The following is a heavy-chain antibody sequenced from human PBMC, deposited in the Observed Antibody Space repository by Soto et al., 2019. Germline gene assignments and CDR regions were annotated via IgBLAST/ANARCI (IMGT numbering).Heavy chain of an antibody. CDR1: GYTFTSYG. CDR3: AREDYGGNPGFEVDGDY. Sequence: QVQLVQSGAEVKKPGASVKVSCKASGYTFTSYGISWVRQAPGQGLEWMGWISAYNGNTNYAQKLQGRVAMTTDTSTSTAYMELRSLRSDDTAVYYCAREDYGGNPGFEVDGDYWGQGTLVTVSS. D-gene: IGHD4-17*01. CDR2: ISAYNGNT. V-gene: IGHV1-18*01. J-gene: IGHJ4*02.